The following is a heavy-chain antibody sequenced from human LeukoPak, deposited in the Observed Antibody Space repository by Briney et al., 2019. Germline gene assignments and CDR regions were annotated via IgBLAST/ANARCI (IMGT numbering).Heavy chain of an antibody. Sequence: SETLSLTCTVSGGSISSGSYYWSWIRQPAGKGLEWIGRIYTSGSTNYNPSLKSRVTISVDTSKNQFSLKLSSVTDADTAVYYCARDCSSTSCPHNWFDPWGQGTLVTVSS. CDR2: IYTSGST. CDR1: GGSISSGSYY. CDR3: ARDCSSTSCPHNWFDP. D-gene: IGHD2-2*01. J-gene: IGHJ5*02. V-gene: IGHV4-61*02.